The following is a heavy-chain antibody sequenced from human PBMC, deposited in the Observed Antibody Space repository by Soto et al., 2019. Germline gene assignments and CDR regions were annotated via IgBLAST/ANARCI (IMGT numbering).Heavy chain of an antibody. CDR3: ARSITGTTSFDY. CDR2: SRDKGNSYST. Sequence: EVHLVESGGTLVQPGGSLRLSCAGSGFTFSDYYIDWVRQAPGKGLEWVGRSRDKGNSYSTDYAASVKGRFTVSRDASKNSLYLQMNSLKAYDTALYYCARSITGTTSFDYWGQGTLVTVSS. V-gene: IGHV3-72*01. J-gene: IGHJ4*02. CDR1: GFTFSDYY. D-gene: IGHD1-7*01.